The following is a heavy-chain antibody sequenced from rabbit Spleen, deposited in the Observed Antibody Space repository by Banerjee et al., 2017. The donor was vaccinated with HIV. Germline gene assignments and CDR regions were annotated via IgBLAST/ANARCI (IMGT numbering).Heavy chain of an antibody. Sequence: QSLEESGGDLVKPGASLTLTCTASGFSLSSNDYMCWVRQAPGKGLEWITCIYAGSSGFTYHATWAKGRFTISKTSSTTVTLKMTSLTAADTATYFCARDTSTSFSSYGMDLWGQGTLVTVS. V-gene: IGHV1S40*01. CDR1: GFSLSSNDY. CDR3: ARDTSTSFSSYGMDL. J-gene: IGHJ6*01. D-gene: IGHD1-1*01. CDR2: IYAGSSGFT.